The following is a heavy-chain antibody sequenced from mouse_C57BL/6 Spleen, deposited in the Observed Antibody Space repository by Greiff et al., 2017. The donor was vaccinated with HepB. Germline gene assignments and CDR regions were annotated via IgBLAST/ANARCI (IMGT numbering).Heavy chain of an antibody. D-gene: IGHD4-1*01. V-gene: IGHV1-74*01. J-gene: IGHJ2*01. Sequence: QQRPGQGLEWIGRIHPSDSDTNYNQKFKGKATLTVDKSSSTAYMQLSSLTSEDSAVYYCAIGTGPLFDYWGQGTTLTVSS. CDR2: IHPSDSDT. CDR3: AIGTGPLFDY.